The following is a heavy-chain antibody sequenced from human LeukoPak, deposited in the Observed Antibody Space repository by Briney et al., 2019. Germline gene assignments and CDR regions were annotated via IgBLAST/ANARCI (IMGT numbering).Heavy chain of an antibody. CDR2: IYYSGST. Sequence: SETLSLTCAVSGGSISSGGYSWSWIRQPPGKGLEWIGYIYYSGSTYYNPSLKRRVTITVDTSKNQFSLKLSSVTAADTAVYYCARVDGGFGEILFEPWGQGNLVTVSS. CDR3: ARVDGGFGEILFEP. J-gene: IGHJ5*02. V-gene: IGHV4-30-4*07. CDR1: GGSISSGGYS. D-gene: IGHD3-10*01.